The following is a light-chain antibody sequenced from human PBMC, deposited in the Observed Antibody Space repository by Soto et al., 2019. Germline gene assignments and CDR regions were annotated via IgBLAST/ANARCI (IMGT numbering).Light chain of an antibody. V-gene: IGLV2-14*01. Sequence: QSALTQPASVSGSPGQSITISCTGTSSDVGGYNYVSWYQQHPGNAPKLMIYEVSNRPSGVSNRFSGSKSGNTASLTISGLQAEDEADYYCNSYTSSNTLNWVFGGGTKLTVL. CDR1: SSDVGGYNY. CDR3: NSYTSSNTLNWV. J-gene: IGLJ3*02. CDR2: EVS.